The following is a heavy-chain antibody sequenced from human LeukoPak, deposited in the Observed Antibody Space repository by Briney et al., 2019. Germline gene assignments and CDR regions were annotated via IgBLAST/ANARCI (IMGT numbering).Heavy chain of an antibody. CDR2: IYHGGNT. Sequence: PSETLSLTCAVSGGSISSGGYSWSWIRQPPGKGLEWIGYIYHGGNTYYNPSLKSRVAISVDRSKNQFSLKLSSVTAADTAVYYCARAGHAFDIWGQGTMVTVSS. J-gene: IGHJ3*02. CDR1: GGSISSGGYS. CDR3: ARAGHAFDI. V-gene: IGHV4-30-2*01.